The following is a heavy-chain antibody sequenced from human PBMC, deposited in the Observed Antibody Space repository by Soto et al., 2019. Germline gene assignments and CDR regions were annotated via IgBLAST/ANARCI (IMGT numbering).Heavy chain of an antibody. J-gene: IGHJ6*02. V-gene: IGHV1-18*04. CDR1: GYTFTSYG. CDR3: ARGGVTIFGVVLYGMDV. CDR2: ISAYNGNT. D-gene: IGHD3-3*01. Sequence: ASVKVSCKAPGYTFTSYGISWLRQAPGQGLEWMGWISAYNGNTNYAQKLQGRVTMTTDTSTSTAYMELRSLRSDDTAVYYCARGGVTIFGVVLYGMDVWGQGTTVTVSS.